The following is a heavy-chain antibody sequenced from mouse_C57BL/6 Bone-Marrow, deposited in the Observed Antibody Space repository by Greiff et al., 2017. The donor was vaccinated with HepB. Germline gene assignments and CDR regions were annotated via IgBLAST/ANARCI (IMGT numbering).Heavy chain of an antibody. CDR2: ISSGGSYT. D-gene: IGHD4-1*01. Sequence: EVQRVESGGDLVKPGGSLKLSCAASGFTFSSYGMSWVRQTPDKRLEWVATISSGGSYTYYPDSVKGRFTISRDNAKNTLYLQMSSLKSEDTAMYYCAMSWDSWFAYWGQGTLVTVSA. CDR3: AMSWDSWFAY. CDR1: GFTFSSYG. V-gene: IGHV5-6*01. J-gene: IGHJ3*01.